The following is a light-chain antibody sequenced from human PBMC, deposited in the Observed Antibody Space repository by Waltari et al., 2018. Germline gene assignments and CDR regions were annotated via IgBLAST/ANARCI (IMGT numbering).Light chain of an antibody. Sequence: VMTQSPATLSVSLGGRATLSCRASQSVNSNLAWYQQKPGQAPRLLMYAASTRATGIPARFRGSGSGTEFTLTITSLQSEDSAVYYCQQYDKWPPMYTFGQGTKLDIK. CDR3: QQYDKWPPMYT. V-gene: IGKV3-15*01. J-gene: IGKJ2*01. CDR2: AAS. CDR1: QSVNSN.